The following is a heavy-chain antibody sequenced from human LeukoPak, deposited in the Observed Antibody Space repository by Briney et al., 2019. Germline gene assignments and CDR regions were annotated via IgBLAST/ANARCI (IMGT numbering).Heavy chain of an antibody. Sequence: SVKVSCKASGYTFTSYYMHWVRQAPGQGLEWMGWIIPIFGTANYAQKFQGRVTITADESTSTAYMELSSLRSEDTAVYYCATGRSMVREQRGYYFDYWGQGTLVTVSS. CDR1: GYTFTSYY. CDR2: IIPIFGTA. V-gene: IGHV1-69*13. D-gene: IGHD3-10*01. CDR3: ATGRSMVREQRGYYFDY. J-gene: IGHJ4*02.